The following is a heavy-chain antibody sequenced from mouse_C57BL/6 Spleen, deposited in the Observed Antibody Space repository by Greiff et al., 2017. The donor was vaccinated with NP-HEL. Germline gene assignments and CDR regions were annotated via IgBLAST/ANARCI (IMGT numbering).Heavy chain of an antibody. CDR1: GFTFSNYW. CDR3: TAPYYGSSYGY. J-gene: IGHJ2*01. V-gene: IGHV6-3*01. Sequence: EVKVEESGGGLVQPGGSMKLSCVASGFTFSNYWMNWVRQSPEKGLEWVAQIRLKSDNYATHYAESVKGRFTISRDDSKSSVYLQMNNLRAEDTGIYYCTAPYYGSSYGYWGQGTTLTVSS. CDR2: IRLKSDNYAT. D-gene: IGHD1-1*01.